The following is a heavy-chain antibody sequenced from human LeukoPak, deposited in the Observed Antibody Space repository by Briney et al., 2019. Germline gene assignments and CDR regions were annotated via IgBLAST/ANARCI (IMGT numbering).Heavy chain of an antibody. CDR2: ISYDGSNK. J-gene: IGHJ4*02. CDR3: ARDHTLGIFDY. V-gene: IGHV3-30-3*01. Sequence: GGSLRLSCAASGFTFSSYAMHWVRQAPGKGLEWEAVISYDGSNKYYADSVKGRFTISRDNSKNTLYLQMNSLRAEDTAVYYCARDHTLGIFDYWGQGTLVTVSS. CDR1: GFTFSSYA. D-gene: IGHD7-27*01.